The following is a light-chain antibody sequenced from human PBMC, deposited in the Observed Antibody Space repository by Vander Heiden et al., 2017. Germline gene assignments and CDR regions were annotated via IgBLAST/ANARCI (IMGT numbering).Light chain of an antibody. Sequence: EIVMTQSPATLSVSPGERATLSCRASQSVSSNLAWYQQKPGQAPRLLIYGASTRATGIPARFSGSGSGTEFTLTISSLQSEDFAVYYCQQYNNWHPGRLTFGGGTKVEIK. J-gene: IGKJ4*01. CDR3: QQYNNWHPGRLT. CDR2: GAS. V-gene: IGKV3-15*01. CDR1: QSVSSN.